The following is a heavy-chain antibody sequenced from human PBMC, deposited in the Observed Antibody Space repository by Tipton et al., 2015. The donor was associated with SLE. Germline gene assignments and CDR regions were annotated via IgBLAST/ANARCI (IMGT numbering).Heavy chain of an antibody. Sequence: TLSLTCTVSGDSITSGYYYWTWIRQPAGEGLEWIGRFYTRGSTNYNPALKSRVTILVDTSRNQFSLKLSLVTAADTAVYYCAREVDLEWIHDLWGQGTLVTVSS. CDR1: GDSITSGYYY. V-gene: IGHV4-61*02. CDR2: FYTRGST. CDR3: AREVDLEWIHDL. J-gene: IGHJ5*02. D-gene: IGHD3-3*01.